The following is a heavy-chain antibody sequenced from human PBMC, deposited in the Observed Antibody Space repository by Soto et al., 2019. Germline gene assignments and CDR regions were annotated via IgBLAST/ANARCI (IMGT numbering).Heavy chain of an antibody. J-gene: IGHJ4*02. CDR2: IYYSGSS. CDR1: GDSISSSGYY. D-gene: IGHD3-10*01. CDR3: ARDSDYYSSGSFDY. V-gene: IGHV4-31*03. Sequence: KPSETLSLTCSVSGDSISSSGYYWSWIRQRPGKGLEWIGNIYYSGSSYNNPSLKSRVTISVNTSKNQFSLNLRSVTAADTAVYYCARDSDYYSSGSFDYRGQGTLVTAPQ.